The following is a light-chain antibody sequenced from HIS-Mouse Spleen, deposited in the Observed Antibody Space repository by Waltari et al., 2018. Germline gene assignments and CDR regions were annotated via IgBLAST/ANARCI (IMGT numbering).Light chain of an antibody. V-gene: IGLV1-51*01. J-gene: IGLJ3*02. CDR3: GTWDSSLSAWV. CDR1: SPNLGKYY. Sequence: QSVLTQPPSVSAAPGQKVTIPCSGRSPNLGKYYVHWYQQLPGTAPKLLIYDNNKRPSGIPDRFSGSKSGTSATLGITGLQTGDEADYYCGTWDSSLSAWVFGGGTKLTVL. CDR2: DNN.